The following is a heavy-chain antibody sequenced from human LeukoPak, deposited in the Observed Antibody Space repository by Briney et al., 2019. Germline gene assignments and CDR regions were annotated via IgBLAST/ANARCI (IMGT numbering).Heavy chain of an antibody. D-gene: IGHD3-10*01. CDR1: GGSFSGYY. J-gene: IGHJ4*02. CDR2: INHSGST. Sequence: SETLSLTCAVYGGSFSGYYWSWIRQPPGKGLEWIGEINHSGSTNYNPSLKSRVTISVDTFKNQFSLKLSSVTAADTAVYYCARGRGGGLLWFGELLLPFDYWGQGTLVTVSS. V-gene: IGHV4-34*01. CDR3: ARGRGGGLLWFGELLLPFDY.